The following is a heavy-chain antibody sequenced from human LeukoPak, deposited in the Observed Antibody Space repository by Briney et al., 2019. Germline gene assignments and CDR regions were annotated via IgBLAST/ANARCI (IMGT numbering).Heavy chain of an antibody. V-gene: IGHV4-59*08. CDR2: ISYSGST. J-gene: IGHJ4*02. CDR1: GGSISDYY. Sequence: SETLSLTCTVSGGSISDYYWSWIRQPPGNRLEWIGYISYSGSTNYNPSLKSRVTISLDTSKKQFSLKLSSVTAADTAVYYCATRGSYHDYWGQGSLVTVSS. CDR3: ATRGSYHDY. D-gene: IGHD1-26*01.